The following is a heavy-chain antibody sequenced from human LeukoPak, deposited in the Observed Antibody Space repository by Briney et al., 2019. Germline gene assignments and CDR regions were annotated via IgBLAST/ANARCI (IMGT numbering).Heavy chain of an antibody. CDR1: GGSFSGYY. J-gene: IGHJ5*02. CDR2: IYYSGST. Sequence: SETLSLTCAVYGGSFSGYYWSWIRQPPGKGLEWIGSIYYSGSTYYNPSLKRRVTISVDTSKSQFSLKLSSVTAADTAAYYCARQYCSGGSCYPNIFDPWGQGTLVTVSS. D-gene: IGHD2-15*01. V-gene: IGHV4-34*01. CDR3: ARQYCSGGSCYPNIFDP.